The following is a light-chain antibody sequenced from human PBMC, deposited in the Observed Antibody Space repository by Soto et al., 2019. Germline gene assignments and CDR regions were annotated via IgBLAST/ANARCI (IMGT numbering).Light chain of an antibody. J-gene: IGKJ5*01. V-gene: IGKV3-11*01. CDR2: DAS. CDR1: QSVSNY. CDR3: QQYGSSSIT. Sequence: EIGLTQSPVTLSLTPGERATLSCRASQSVSNYLAWYQQKPGQAPRLLIYDASNRATDIPARFSGSGSGTDFTLTLSSLEPEDFAVYYCQQYGSSSITFGQGTRPEIK.